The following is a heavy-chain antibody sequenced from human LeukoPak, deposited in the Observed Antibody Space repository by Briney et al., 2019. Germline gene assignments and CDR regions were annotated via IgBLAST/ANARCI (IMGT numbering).Heavy chain of an antibody. D-gene: IGHD2-21*02. CDR1: GGSISSSRYY. CDR2: IISSGST. CDR3: ARDYLSAGCTSGDCYNRRFDL. V-gene: IGHV4-39*07. J-gene: IGHJ2*01. Sequence: SETLSLTCTVSGGSISSSRYYWGWIRQPPGKGLEWIGTIISSGSTSYNPSLQSRVTISKDTSKNQFSLNLNSVTAADTAVYYCARDYLSAGCTSGDCYNRRFDLWGRGTLVIVSS.